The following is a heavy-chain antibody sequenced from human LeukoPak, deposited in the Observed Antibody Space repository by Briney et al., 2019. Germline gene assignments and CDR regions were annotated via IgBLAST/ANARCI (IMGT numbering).Heavy chain of an antibody. V-gene: IGHV3-23*01. CDR3: AKERPETTAFDS. CDR1: GFTFSSYS. J-gene: IGHJ4*02. D-gene: IGHD1-7*01. CDR2: ISGRATKT. Sequence: PGGSLRVSCAASGFTFSSYSMNWVRQAPGKGLEWVSAISGRATKTYYADSVKGRFTISRDDSKNTLFLQMNSLRAEDTAVYYCAKERPETTAFDSWGQGALVTVSS.